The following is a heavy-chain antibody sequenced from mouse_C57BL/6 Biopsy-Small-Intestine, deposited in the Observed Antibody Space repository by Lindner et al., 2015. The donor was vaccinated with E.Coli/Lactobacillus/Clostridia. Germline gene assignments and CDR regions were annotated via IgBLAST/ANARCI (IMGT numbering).Heavy chain of an antibody. Sequence: VQLQESGPELVKPGASVKISCKASGYAFSNSWMSWIKQRPGKGLEWIGRIYPGDGDTNYNGKFNDKATLTADKSSNTAYMQLSSLTSEDSAVYFCATYDTYVSYFDYWGQGTTLTVSS. CDR2: IYPGDGDT. J-gene: IGHJ2*01. D-gene: IGHD5-1-1*01. V-gene: IGHV1-82*01. CDR1: GYAFSNSW. CDR3: ATYDTYVSYFDY.